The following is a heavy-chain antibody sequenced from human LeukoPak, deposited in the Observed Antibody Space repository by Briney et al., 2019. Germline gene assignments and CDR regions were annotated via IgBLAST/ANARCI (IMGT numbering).Heavy chain of an antibody. CDR2: IYYSGST. CDR1: GGSISSSSYY. CDR3: ARGRKGSSYSSSWPPLLSGYYYMDV. V-gene: IGHV4-39*07. D-gene: IGHD6-13*01. Sequence: ETSETLSLTCTVSGGSISSSSYYWGWIRQPPGKGLEWIGSIYYSGSTYYNPSLKSRVTISVDTSKSQFSLKLSSVTAADTAVYYCARGRKGSSYSSSWPPLLSGYYYMDVWGKGTTVTVSS. J-gene: IGHJ6*03.